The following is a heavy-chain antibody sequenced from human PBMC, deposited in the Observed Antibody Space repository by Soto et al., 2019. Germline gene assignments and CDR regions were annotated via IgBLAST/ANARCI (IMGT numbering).Heavy chain of an antibody. CDR3: ARGRRVGASSYYFDY. CDR1: GGSLSSGSYY. J-gene: IGHJ4*02. D-gene: IGHD1-26*01. CDR2: IYYSGST. Sequence: XTLSLPCTVSGGSLSSGSYYWSWIRQPPGKGLEWIGYIYYSGSTNYNPYLKSRVTISLDTSKNQFSLKLSSSTDEDTAVYYCARGRRVGASSYYFDYWGQGPLVTVSS. V-gene: IGHV4-61*01.